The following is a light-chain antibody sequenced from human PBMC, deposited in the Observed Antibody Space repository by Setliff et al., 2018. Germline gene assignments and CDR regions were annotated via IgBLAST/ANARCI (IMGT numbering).Light chain of an antibody. CDR1: SSDVGGYDY. Sequence: QSVLTQPPSASGSPGQSVTISCTGTSSDVGGYDYVSWYQHHPGKAPKLMIYEVSKRPSGVPDRFSGSKFGSTASLTVSGLQAEDEADYYCSSYAGSYIYVFGSGTKVT. CDR2: EVS. V-gene: IGLV2-8*01. J-gene: IGLJ1*01. CDR3: SSYAGSYIYV.